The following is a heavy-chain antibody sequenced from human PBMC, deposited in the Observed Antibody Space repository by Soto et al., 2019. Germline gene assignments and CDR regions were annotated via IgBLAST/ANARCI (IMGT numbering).Heavy chain of an antibody. CDR2: IIPILGIA. D-gene: IGHD3-16*01. V-gene: IGHV1-69*08. Sequence: QVQLVQSGAEVKKPGSSVKVSCKASGGTFSSYTISWVRQAPGQGLEWMGRIIPILGIANYAQKFQGRVTITAEKYTSTAYMELSSMRSEDTAVYYCAREGGSPGFDPWGQGTLVTVSS. CDR3: AREGGSPGFDP. J-gene: IGHJ5*02. CDR1: GGTFSSYT.